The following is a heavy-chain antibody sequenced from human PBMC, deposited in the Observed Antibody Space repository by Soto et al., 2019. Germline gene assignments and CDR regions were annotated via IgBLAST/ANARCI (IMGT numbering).Heavy chain of an antibody. Sequence: QVQLQQWGAGLLKPSETLSLTCGVSGGSFRGYSWNWIRQSPEKGLEWLREINYRGTTSYNPSLRNRVTISLDTSTNRFSLTLTSVTAADTAIYYCARAPMDDYGNYYDGMDVWGQGTTITVS. CDR2: INYRGTT. D-gene: IGHD4-17*01. CDR1: GGSFRGYS. J-gene: IGHJ6*02. CDR3: ARAPMDDYGNYYDGMDV. V-gene: IGHV4-34*01.